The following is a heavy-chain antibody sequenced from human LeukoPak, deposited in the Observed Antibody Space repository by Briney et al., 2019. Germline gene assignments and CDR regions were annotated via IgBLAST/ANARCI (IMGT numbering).Heavy chain of an antibody. J-gene: IGHJ4*02. CDR3: ARVREGRFFDY. CDR1: GGTFSSYA. Sequence: SVKVSCKASGGTFSSYAISWVRQAPGQGLEWMGGIIPIFGTANYARKFQGRVTITADKSTSTAYMELSSLRSEDTAVYYCARVREGRFFDYWGQGTLVTVSS. V-gene: IGHV1-69*06. CDR2: IIPIFGTA. D-gene: IGHD3-3*01.